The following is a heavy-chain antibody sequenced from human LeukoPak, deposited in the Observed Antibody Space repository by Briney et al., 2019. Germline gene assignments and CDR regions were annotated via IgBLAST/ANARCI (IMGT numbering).Heavy chain of an antibody. CDR2: IRYDGSNK. D-gene: IGHD6-19*01. Sequence: GGSLRLSCAASRFIFSSYGMHWVRQAPGKGLEWVAVIRYDGSNKYYADSVKGRFTISRDNSKNTLYLQMNSLRAEDTAVYYCARGSDGWFAFDYWGQGILVTVSS. CDR1: RFIFSSYG. V-gene: IGHV3-33*01. CDR3: ARGSDGWFAFDY. J-gene: IGHJ4*02.